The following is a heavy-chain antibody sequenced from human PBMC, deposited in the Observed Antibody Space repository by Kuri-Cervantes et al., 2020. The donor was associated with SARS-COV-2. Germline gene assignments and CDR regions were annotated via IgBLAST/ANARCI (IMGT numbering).Heavy chain of an antibody. J-gene: IGHJ4*02. V-gene: IGHV1-69*13. D-gene: IGHD1-14*01. CDR2: SIPVLSAT. CDR3: AKEIQYSYKRTNFDS. CDR1: GYTFTGYY. Sequence: SVKVSCKASGYTFTGYYMHWVRQAPGPGLEWMGDSIPVLSATNYAQRFQGRVTISADESTRSAYLELSSLTSEDTAVYYCAKEIQYSYKRTNFDSWGQGTLVTVSS.